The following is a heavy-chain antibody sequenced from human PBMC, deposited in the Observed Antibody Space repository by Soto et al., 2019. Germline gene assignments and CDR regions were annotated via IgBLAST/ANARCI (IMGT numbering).Heavy chain of an antibody. CDR1: GGSISSYY. CDR3: ARGLEVDTAMAERMVEYYFDY. CDR2: IYYSGST. J-gene: IGHJ4*02. Sequence: SETLSLTCTVSGGSISSYYWSWIRQPPGKGLEWIGYIYYSGSTNYNPSLKSRATISVDTSKNQFSLKLSSVTAADTAVYYCARGLEVDTAMAERMVEYYFDYWGQGTLVTVS. V-gene: IGHV4-59*01. D-gene: IGHD5-18*01.